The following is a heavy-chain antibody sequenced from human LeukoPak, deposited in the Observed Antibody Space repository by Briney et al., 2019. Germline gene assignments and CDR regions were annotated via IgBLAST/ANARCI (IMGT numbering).Heavy chain of an antibody. CDR1: GGSISSNSFY. Sequence: SETLSLTCTVSGGSISSNSFYWGWIRQPPGKGLEWIESIYYSGNTFYNPSLKSRVTISVDTSKNQFSLKLSSVTAADTAVYYCAGVVTAIHTFDYWAQGTLVTVSS. CDR2: IYYSGNT. D-gene: IGHD2-21*02. V-gene: IGHV4-39*01. CDR3: AGVVTAIHTFDY. J-gene: IGHJ4*02.